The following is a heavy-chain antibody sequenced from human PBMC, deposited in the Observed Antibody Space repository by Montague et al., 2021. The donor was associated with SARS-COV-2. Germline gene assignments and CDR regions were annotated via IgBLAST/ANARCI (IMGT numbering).Heavy chain of an antibody. CDR1: GASSSNYY. Sequence: SETLSLTCAVYGASSSNYYWSWIRQSPGKGLVWVGEINHSGYTDYNPSLESRLTISLDSSKTQFSLKMTSVTAADTAIYYCASAPRYSFGFWAYWGQGTLVSVSS. J-gene: IGHJ4*02. V-gene: IGHV4-34*01. CDR2: INHSGYT. CDR3: ASAPRYSFGFWAY. D-gene: IGHD5-12*01.